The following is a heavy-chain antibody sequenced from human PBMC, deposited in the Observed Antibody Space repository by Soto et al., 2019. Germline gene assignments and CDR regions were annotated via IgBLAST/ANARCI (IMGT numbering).Heavy chain of an antibody. CDR3: ARGTYRSKTDFDY. J-gene: IGHJ4*02. CDR1: GFTFSDYY. CDR2: ISSSSGTI. Sequence: VQLLESGGGVVQPGGSLRLSCEASGFTFSDYYMTWIRQAPGSGLEWVSYISSSSGTISYANSVKGRFTISRDNAQNSLYLQMTSLRAEDTAVYYCARGTYRSKTDFDYWGQGTLVTVSS. D-gene: IGHD6-13*01. V-gene: IGHV3-11*01.